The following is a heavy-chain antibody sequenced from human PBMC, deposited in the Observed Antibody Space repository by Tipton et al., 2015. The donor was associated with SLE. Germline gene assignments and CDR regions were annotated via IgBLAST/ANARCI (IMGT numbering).Heavy chain of an antibody. CDR3: ARGPDRAAFD. CDR2: LNHSGST. Sequence: TLSLTCAVYGGSFSGYYWSWIRQPPGKGLEWIGELNHSGSTNYNPSLKSRVTISVDTAKTQFSLKLSSVTAADTAVYYCARGPDRAAFDWGQGTLVTVSS. V-gene: IGHV4-34*01. D-gene: IGHD6-13*01. J-gene: IGHJ4*02. CDR1: GGSFSGYY.